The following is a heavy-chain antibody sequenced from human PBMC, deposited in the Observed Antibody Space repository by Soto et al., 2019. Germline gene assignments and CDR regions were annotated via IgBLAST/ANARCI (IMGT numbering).Heavy chain of an antibody. D-gene: IGHD3-22*01. CDR2: ISAYNGNT. V-gene: IGHV1-18*01. CDR1: GYTFTSYG. J-gene: IGHJ4*02. CDR3: ARGLHYYDSSGYSYYFDY. Sequence: GASVKVSCKASGYTFTSYGISWVRQAPGQGLEWMGWISAYNGNTNYAQKLQGRVTMTRDTSISTAYMELSRLRSDDTAVYYCARGLHYYDSSGYSYYFDYWGQGALVTVSS.